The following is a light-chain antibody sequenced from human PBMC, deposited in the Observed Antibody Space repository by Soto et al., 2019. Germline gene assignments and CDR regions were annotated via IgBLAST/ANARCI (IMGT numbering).Light chain of an antibody. V-gene: IGKV3-20*01. Sequence: EIVLTQSPGTLSLSPGERATPSCRASQSLTNSFIAWYQQKPGQAPRLLIYDTSSRATGIPDRFSGSGSGTDFTLTINRLEPEDFAVYYCQQYENSPITFGQGTRLEIK. CDR1: QSLTNSF. CDR3: QQYENSPIT. J-gene: IGKJ5*01. CDR2: DTS.